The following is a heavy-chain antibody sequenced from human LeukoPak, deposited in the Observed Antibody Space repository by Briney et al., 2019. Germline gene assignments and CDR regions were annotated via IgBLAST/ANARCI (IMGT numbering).Heavy chain of an antibody. CDR3: TRLSIVAHYYFDY. CDR2: IRSKSYNYAT. CDR1: GFTFSGSD. V-gene: IGHV3-73*01. Sequence: AGSLRLSCAASGFTFSGSDIHWVRQASGKGLEWVGRIRSKSYNYATAYAASVEGRFTISRDDSKNSAYLQMNSLKTEDTAVYYCTRLSIVAHYYFDYWGQGTLVTVSS. D-gene: IGHD2-21*01. J-gene: IGHJ4*02.